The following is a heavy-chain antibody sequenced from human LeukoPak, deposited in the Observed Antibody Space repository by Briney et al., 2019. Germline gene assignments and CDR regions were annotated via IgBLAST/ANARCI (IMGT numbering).Heavy chain of an antibody. CDR2: IKHDGSEK. CDR3: ARDGGRIFDY. Sequence: GGSLRLSCAASGFIFTNYFMSWVRQAPGKGLEWVASIKHDGSEKYYVDSVRGRFTISRDNTMNSLYLQMSSLRAEDTAVYYCARDGGRIFDYWGQGTLVTVSS. J-gene: IGHJ4*02. D-gene: IGHD3-16*01. CDR1: GFIFTNYF. V-gene: IGHV3-7*01.